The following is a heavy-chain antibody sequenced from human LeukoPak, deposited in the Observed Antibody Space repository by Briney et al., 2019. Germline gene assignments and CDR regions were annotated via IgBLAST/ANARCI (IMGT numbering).Heavy chain of an antibody. D-gene: IGHD2-2*01. CDR2: ISSSSSYI. CDR1: GFTVSSNY. CDR3: ATICSTSCYGYYMDV. J-gene: IGHJ6*03. Sequence: GGSLRLSCAASGFTVSSNYMSWVRQAPGKGLEWVSSISSSSSYIYYADSVKGRFTISRDNAKNSLSLQMNSLRVEDTAVYYCATICSTSCYGYYMDVWGKGTTVTVSS. V-gene: IGHV3-21*01.